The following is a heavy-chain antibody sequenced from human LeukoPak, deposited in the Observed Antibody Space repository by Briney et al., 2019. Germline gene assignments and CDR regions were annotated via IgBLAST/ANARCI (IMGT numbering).Heavy chain of an antibody. V-gene: IGHV3-23*01. J-gene: IGHJ6*02. D-gene: IGHD2-21*02. CDR3: ARDLAYCGGDCYSGYYYYYYGMDV. CDR1: GFTFNIYA. Sequence: GGSLRLSCAASGFTFNIYAMSWVRQAPGKGLEWVSSINDSGDVINYADSVKGRFTISRDNAKNSLYLQMNSLRAEDTAVYYCARDLAYCGGDCYSGYYYYYYGMDVWGQGTTVTVSS. CDR2: INDSGDVI.